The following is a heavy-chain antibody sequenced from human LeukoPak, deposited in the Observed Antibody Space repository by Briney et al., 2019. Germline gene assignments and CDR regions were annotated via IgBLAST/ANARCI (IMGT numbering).Heavy chain of an antibody. CDR1: GYTFTGYY. J-gene: IGHJ4*02. V-gene: IGHV1-2*02. D-gene: IGHD5-12*01. CDR2: INPNSGGT. CDR3: ARGGYDSDAPGDY. Sequence: ASVKVSCEASGYTFTGYYMHWVRQAPGQGLELMGWINPNSGGTNYAQKFQGRVTMTRATSISTAYMELSRLRSDDTAVYYCARGGYDSDAPGDYWGQGTLVTVSS.